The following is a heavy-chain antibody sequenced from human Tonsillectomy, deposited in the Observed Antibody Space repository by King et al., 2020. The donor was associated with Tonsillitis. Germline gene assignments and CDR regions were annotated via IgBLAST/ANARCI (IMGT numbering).Heavy chain of an antibody. J-gene: IGHJ4*02. V-gene: IGHV1-2*02. CDR1: GYIFTDDY. CDR3: ATYNVEVAGFDY. Sequence: QLVQSGAEVKKPGASVKVSCKASGYIFTDDYMHWVRQAPGQGLEWMGWINPNSGGTNYAQKFQGRVTMTRDTSISTAYIELSRLRSDDTAVFYCATYNVEVAGFDYWGQGTLVTVSS. CDR2: INPNSGGT. D-gene: IGHD6-19*01.